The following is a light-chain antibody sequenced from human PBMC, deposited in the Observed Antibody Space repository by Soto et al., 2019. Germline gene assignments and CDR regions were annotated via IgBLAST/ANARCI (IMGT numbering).Light chain of an antibody. V-gene: IGKV1-39*01. J-gene: IGKJ2*01. CDR1: QSISSY. CDR3: QQSYSIPYT. CDR2: VAF. Sequence: DIQLTQSPSSLSASVVDIVTITCRASQSISSYLNWYQVKPGKAPKLLIYVAFSLQSGITSRFSVSGSGTDFKLTIRSPQPEDFATYYGQQSYSIPYTLGQGTKIEIK.